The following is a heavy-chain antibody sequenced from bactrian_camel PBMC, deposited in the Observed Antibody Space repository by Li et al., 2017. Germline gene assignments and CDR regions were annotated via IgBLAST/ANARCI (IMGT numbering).Heavy chain of an antibody. CDR1: GYHLLC. J-gene: IGHJ6*01. V-gene: IGHV3S53*01. CDR3: ALDPASGKTSWVYHLLPRPTFGF. CDR2: IGRDGLT. Sequence: HVQLVESGGGSVQAGGSLTLSCVASGYHLLCMGWFRQVQEKEREGVAFIGRDGLTTYADSVKGRFTISKDNVEGRLYLQMNQLKPEDAATYYCALDPASGKTSWVYHLLPRPTFGFWGKGTQVTVS. D-gene: IGHD3*01.